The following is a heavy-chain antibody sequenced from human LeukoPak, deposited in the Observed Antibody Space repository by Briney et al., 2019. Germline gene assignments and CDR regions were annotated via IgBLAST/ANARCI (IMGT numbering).Heavy chain of an antibody. Sequence: SETLSVTCAVYGGSFSGYYWSWIRQPPGKGLEWIGEINHSGSTNYNPSLKSRVTISVDTSKNQFSLKLSSVTAADTAVYYCARAPVAGTNNWFDPWGQGTLVTVSS. CDR3: ARAPVAGTNNWFDP. CDR1: GGSFSGYY. CDR2: INHSGST. J-gene: IGHJ5*02. V-gene: IGHV4-34*01. D-gene: IGHD6-19*01.